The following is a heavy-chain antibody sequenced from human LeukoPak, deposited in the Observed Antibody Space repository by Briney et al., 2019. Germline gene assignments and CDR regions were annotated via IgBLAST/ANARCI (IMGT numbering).Heavy chain of an antibody. CDR2: ISGTGSST. Sequence: PGGSLRLSCAASGFTFRTYAMSWVRQAPGKGLEWVSSISGTGSSTYYADSVKGRFTISRDNSKNTLYLQMNSLRAEDTAVYYCARDGDYGGYFDYWGQGTLVTVSS. J-gene: IGHJ4*02. V-gene: IGHV3-23*01. CDR1: GFTFRTYA. D-gene: IGHD4-23*01. CDR3: ARDGDYGGYFDY.